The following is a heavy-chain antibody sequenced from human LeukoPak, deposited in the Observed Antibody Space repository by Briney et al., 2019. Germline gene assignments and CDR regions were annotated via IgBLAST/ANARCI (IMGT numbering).Heavy chain of an antibody. D-gene: IGHD1-26*01. CDR1: GFTFSSYA. J-gene: IGHJ3*02. Sequence: GGSLRLSCAASGFTFSSYAMSWVRQAPGKGLEWVSAISGSGGSTYYADSVKGRFTISRDNSKNTLYLQMNSLRAEDTAVYYCARGVGGSYSDEDAFDIWGQGTMVTVSS. CDR2: ISGSGGST. V-gene: IGHV3-23*01. CDR3: ARGVGGSYSDEDAFDI.